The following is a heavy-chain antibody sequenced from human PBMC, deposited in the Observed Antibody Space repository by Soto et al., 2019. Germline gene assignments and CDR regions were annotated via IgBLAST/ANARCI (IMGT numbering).Heavy chain of an antibody. CDR2: TYYRSKWYN. CDR1: GNGYFSNRAA. V-gene: IGHV6-1*01. CDR3: SRQTPGDWFEP. J-gene: IGHJ5*02. Sequence: QTHLLTWAISGNGYFSNRAASNWKRQSPSRGLEWLGRTYYRSKWYNDYAVSVKSRITINPDTSKNQFTLQLNSVTPEDTAVYYCSRQTPGDWFEPWVHGTLGTSP.